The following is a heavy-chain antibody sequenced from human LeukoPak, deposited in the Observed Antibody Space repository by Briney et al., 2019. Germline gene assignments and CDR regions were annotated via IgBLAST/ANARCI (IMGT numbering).Heavy chain of an antibody. D-gene: IGHD2/OR15-2a*01. CDR2: IRNSTSHI. J-gene: IGHJ4*02. CDR1: GGSNSSHY. CDR3: ARVQSSIVMSPIPTFDY. Sequence: ETLSLTCTVSGGSNSSHYYWIWIRQPPGKGLEWISSIRNSTSHIFYADSVKGRIFVSRDNAQNLLFLHMNSLRAEDTAVYYCARVQSSIVMSPIPTFDYWGQGNLVTVSS. V-gene: IGHV3-21*06.